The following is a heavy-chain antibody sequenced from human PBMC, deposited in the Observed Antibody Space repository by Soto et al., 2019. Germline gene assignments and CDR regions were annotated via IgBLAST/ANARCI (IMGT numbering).Heavy chain of an antibody. CDR2: IYYSGST. CDR3: ARGDDFWSGYPPSWFDP. J-gene: IGHJ5*02. CDR1: GGSVCSYY. Sequence: SETLSLTCTVSGGSVCSYYWSWIRQPPGKGLEWIGYIYYSGSTNYNPSLKSRVTISVDTSKNQFSLKLSSVTAADAAVYYCARGDDFWSGYPPSWFDPWGQGTLVTVSS. V-gene: IGHV4-59*02. D-gene: IGHD3-3*01.